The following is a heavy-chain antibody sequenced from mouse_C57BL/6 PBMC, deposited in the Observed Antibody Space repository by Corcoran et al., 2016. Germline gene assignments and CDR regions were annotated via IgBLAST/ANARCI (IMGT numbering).Heavy chain of an antibody. CDR1: GYTFTDYN. Sequence: EFQLQQSGPELVKPGASVKIPCKASGYTFTDYNMDLVKPSHGKSLEWIGDINPNNGGTIYNQKFKGKATLTVDKSSSTAYMELRSLTSEDTAVYYCARRITTVVATEGVAYWGQGTLVTVSA. CDR3: ARRITTVVATEGVAY. J-gene: IGHJ3*01. V-gene: IGHV1-18*01. CDR2: INPNNGGT. D-gene: IGHD1-1*01.